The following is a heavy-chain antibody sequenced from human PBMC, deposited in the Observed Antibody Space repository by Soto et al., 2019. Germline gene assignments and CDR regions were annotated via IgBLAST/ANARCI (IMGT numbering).Heavy chain of an antibody. Sequence: GGSLRLSCAASGFYFTTTWMNWVRLALGKGLEWVARIKSKNDGGTLDYASPVKGRFTISRDDSKKTSYLQMNSLKTEDTAIYYCSTSGYGGFDYWGPGVLVTVSS. CDR2: IKSKNDGGTL. CDR3: STSGYGGFDY. D-gene: IGHD5-12*01. V-gene: IGHV3-15*07. CDR1: GFYFTTTW. J-gene: IGHJ4*02.